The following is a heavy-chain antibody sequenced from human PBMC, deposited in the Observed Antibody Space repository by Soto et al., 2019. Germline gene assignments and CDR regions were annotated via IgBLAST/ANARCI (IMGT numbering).Heavy chain of an antibody. CDR1: GLTLSSSA. CDR3: AKFGWRTGGWCKWMDP. D-gene: IGHD6-19*01. Sequence: EVQLLESGGGLVQPGGSLRLSCAASGLTLSSSAMNWVRQAPGKGLEWVSAILSGSGSTAFYADSVKGRFTISRDNSKNTLYLDMSSLRVEDTAVYYCAKFGWRTGGWCKWMDPWGQGTLVTVSS. V-gene: IGHV3-23*01. J-gene: IGHJ5*02. CDR2: LSGSGSTA.